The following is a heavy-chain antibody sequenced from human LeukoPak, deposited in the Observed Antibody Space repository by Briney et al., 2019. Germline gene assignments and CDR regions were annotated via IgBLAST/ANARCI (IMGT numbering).Heavy chain of an antibody. J-gene: IGHJ3*02. V-gene: IGHV4-59*01. Sequence: SETLSLTCTVSGGSISSYYWSWIRQPPGKGLEWIGYIYYSGSTNYNPSLKSRVTISVDTSKNQFSLKLRSVTAADTAMYYCARPRRYGSGNDAFDIWSQGTMVTVSS. D-gene: IGHD3-10*01. CDR2: IYYSGST. CDR3: ARPRRYGSGNDAFDI. CDR1: GGSISSYY.